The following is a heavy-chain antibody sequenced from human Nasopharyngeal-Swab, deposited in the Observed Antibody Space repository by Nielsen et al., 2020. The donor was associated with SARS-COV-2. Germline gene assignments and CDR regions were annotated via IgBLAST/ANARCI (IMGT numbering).Heavy chain of an antibody. Sequence: SVKVSCKAYGGTFTTYTISWVRQSPGQGLEWMGGIIPILDKPNYAQKFQGRVTITADRSTSTAYMELSSLRSEDTAVYFCASYLEDGYTSFDYWGQGTLVTVSS. CDR1: GGTFTTYT. J-gene: IGHJ4*02. CDR2: IIPILDKP. D-gene: IGHD5-24*01. V-gene: IGHV1-69*10. CDR3: ASYLEDGYTSFDY.